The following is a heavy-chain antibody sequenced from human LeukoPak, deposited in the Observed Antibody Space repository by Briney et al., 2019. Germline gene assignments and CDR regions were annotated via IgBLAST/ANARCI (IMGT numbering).Heavy chain of an antibody. D-gene: IGHD3-22*01. CDR2: IIPIFGTA. Sequence: SVKVSCKASGGTFSSYAISWVRQAPGQGLEWMGGIIPIFGTANYAQKFQGRVTITTDESTSTAYMELSSLRSEDTAVYYCARDIGKYYYDSSGYYFDYWGQETLVTVSS. CDR3: ARDIGKYYYDSSGYYFDY. V-gene: IGHV1-69*05. J-gene: IGHJ4*02. CDR1: GGTFSSYA.